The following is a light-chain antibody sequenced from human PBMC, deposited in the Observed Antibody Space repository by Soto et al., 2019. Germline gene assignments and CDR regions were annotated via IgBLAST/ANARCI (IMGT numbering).Light chain of an antibody. CDR3: HQYNEWSAIT. CDR2: DTS. J-gene: IGKJ5*01. V-gene: IGKV3-15*01. CDR1: QNVSRK. Sequence: EIVLTQSPATLSVSPGERVALSCRASQNVSRKLAWYQQKPGQAPRVLIYDTSTRAYGLPARFSGSGSGTEFTHTISSLQSEDSAVYYCHQYNEWSAITFGHRTRLEI.